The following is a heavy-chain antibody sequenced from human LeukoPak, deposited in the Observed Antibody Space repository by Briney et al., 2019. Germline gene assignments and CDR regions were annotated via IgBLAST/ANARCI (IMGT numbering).Heavy chain of an antibody. CDR3: ARDRGLRLRGYFDY. CDR1: GYTFTSYG. V-gene: IGHV1-18*01. Sequence: ASVTVSCKASGYTFTSYGISWVRQAPGQGLEWMGWISAYNGNTNYAQKLQGRVTMTTDTSTSTAYMELRSLRSDDTAVYYCARDRGLRLRGYFDYWGQGTLVTVSS. D-gene: IGHD4-17*01. CDR2: ISAYNGNT. J-gene: IGHJ4*02.